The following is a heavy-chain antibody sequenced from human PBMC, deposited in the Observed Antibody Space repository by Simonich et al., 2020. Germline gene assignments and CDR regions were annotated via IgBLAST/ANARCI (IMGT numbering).Heavy chain of an antibody. CDR3: ARGGLYFDY. CDR1: GGSISSYY. J-gene: IGHJ4*02. CDR2: IYYSGST. Sequence: QVQLQESGPGLVKPSETLSLTCTVSGGSISSYYWSWIRTPPGKGLEGIGIIYYSGSTNYHPSLKSRVTISVDTSKNQFSLKLSSVTAADTAVYYCARGGLYFDYWGQGTLVTVSS. D-gene: IGHD2-15*01. V-gene: IGHV4-59*01.